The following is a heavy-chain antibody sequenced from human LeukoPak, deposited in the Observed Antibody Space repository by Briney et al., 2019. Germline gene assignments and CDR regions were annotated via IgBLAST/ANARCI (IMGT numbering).Heavy chain of an antibody. J-gene: IGHJ5*02. CDR2: INHSGST. D-gene: IGHD3-16*02. CDR3: ARGLIWMGVIGGSWFDP. V-gene: IGHV4-34*01. CDR1: GGSFSGYY. Sequence: SETLSLTCAVYGGSFSGYYWSWIRQPPGKGLEWIGEINHSGSTNYNPSLKSRVTISVDTSKNQFSLKLSSVTAADTAVYYCARGLIWMGVIGGSWFDPWGQGTLVTVSS.